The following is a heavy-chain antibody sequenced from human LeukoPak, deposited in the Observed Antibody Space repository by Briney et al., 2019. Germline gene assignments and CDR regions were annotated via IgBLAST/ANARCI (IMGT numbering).Heavy chain of an antibody. Sequence: GGSLRLSCAASGFSFPSQSFHWVRQSPGEGLEWVAYIGTSSSTIYQAKSVKGRFSLSRDNARNSLFLQMDSLRVADTAVYYCARDRGTFGVVDSWGQGTLVAVSS. CDR3: ARDRGTFGVVDS. CDR1: GFSFPSQS. CDR2: IGTSSSTI. J-gene: IGHJ4*02. D-gene: IGHD3-3*01. V-gene: IGHV3-48*04.